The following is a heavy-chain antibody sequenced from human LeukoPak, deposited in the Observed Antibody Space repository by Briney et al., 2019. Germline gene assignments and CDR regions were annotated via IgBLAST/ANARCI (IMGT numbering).Heavy chain of an antibody. CDR1: GYTFTSYG. CDR2: ISAYNGNT. CDR3: ASQRELLLNWFDP. D-gene: IGHD1-26*01. J-gene: IGHJ5*02. V-gene: IGHV1-18*01. Sequence: ASVKVSCKASGYTFTSYGISWVRQAPGQGLEWMGWISAYNGNTNYAQKLQGRVTITTDESTSTAYMELSSLRSEDTAVYYCASQRELLLNWFDPWGQGTLVTVSS.